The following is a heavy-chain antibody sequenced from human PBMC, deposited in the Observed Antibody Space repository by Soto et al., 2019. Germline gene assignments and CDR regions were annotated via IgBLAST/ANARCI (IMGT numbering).Heavy chain of an antibody. Sequence: SETLSLTCTVSGGSFKSGSYSWSWIRQPPGKGLEWIGYVYHTGRTSYNPSLKSRVSISMDTYKNQFSLNLDSVTAADTAVYLCARDFDHFDSWGQGTLVTVSS. D-gene: IGHD3-9*01. J-gene: IGHJ4*02. CDR1: GGSFKSGSYS. CDR3: ARDFDHFDS. V-gene: IGHV4-61*01. CDR2: VYHTGRT.